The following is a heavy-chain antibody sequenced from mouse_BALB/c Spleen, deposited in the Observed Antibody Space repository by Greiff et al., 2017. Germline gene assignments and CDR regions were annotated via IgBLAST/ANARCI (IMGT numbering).Heavy chain of an antibody. CDR3: ARDQLGFAY. CDR1: GFTFSDYY. V-gene: IGHV5-4*02. CDR2: ISDGGSYT. D-gene: IGHD4-1*02. J-gene: IGHJ3*01. Sequence: DVKLVESGGGLVKPGGSLKLSCAASGFTFSDYYMYWVRQTPEKRLEWVATISDGGSYTYYPDSVKGRFTISRDNAKNNLYLQMSSLKSEDTAMYYCARDQLGFAYWGQGTLVTVSA.